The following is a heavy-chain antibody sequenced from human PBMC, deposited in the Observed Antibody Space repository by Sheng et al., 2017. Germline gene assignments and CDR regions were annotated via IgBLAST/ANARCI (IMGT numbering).Heavy chain of an antibody. D-gene: IGHD1-26*01. J-gene: IGHJ2*01. Sequence: QLQLQESGPGLVKPSETLSLTCTVSGGSISTSIYYWGWIRQPPGKGLEWIGSISYSGTTYYNPSLKSRVTMSVDTSKNQFSLKLSSVPAADTAVYYCARVGATFWYFDLWGLAPSVDCLL. CDR1: GGSISTSIYY. V-gene: IGHV4-39*07. CDR2: ISYSGTT. CDR3: ARVGATFWYFDL.